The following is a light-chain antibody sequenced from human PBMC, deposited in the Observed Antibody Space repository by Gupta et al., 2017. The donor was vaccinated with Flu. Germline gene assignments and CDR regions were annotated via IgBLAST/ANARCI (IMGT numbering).Light chain of an antibody. J-gene: IGKJ4*01. Sequence: TCRASQGISSALAWYQQQPGKAPKLLISAASSLQSGVPSRFSGSGSGTDFTLTISSLQPEDSATYYCQQANSFPLTFGGGTKVEIK. V-gene: IGKV1D-12*01. CDR1: QGISSA. CDR3: QQANSFPLT. CDR2: AAS.